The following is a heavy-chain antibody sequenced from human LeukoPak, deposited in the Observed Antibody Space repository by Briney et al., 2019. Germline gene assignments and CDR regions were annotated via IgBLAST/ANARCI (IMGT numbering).Heavy chain of an antibody. D-gene: IGHD6-19*01. V-gene: IGHV4-4*07. CDR1: GGSISSYY. Sequence: PSETLSLTCTVSGGSISSYYWSWIRQPAGKGLEWIGRIYTSGSTNYNPFLKSRVTMSVDTSKNQFSLKLSSVTAADTAVYYCASVSYSSGWYPFDYWGQGTLVTVSS. CDR2: IYTSGST. CDR3: ASVSYSSGWYPFDY. J-gene: IGHJ4*02.